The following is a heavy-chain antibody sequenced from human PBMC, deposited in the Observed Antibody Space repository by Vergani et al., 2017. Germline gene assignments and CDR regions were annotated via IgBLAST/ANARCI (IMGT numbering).Heavy chain of an antibody. CDR2: ISSSSSYI. D-gene: IGHD6-13*01. CDR3: AEGPPFSGYSSSWYYLVY. J-gene: IGHJ4*02. Sequence: EVQLVESGGGLVKPGGSLRLSCAASGFTFSSYSMNWVRQAPGKGLEWVSSISSSSSYIYYADSVKGRFTISRDNAKNSLYLQMNSLRAEDTAVYYCAEGPPFSGYSSSWYYLVYWGQGTLVTVSS. CDR1: GFTFSSYS. V-gene: IGHV3-21*01.